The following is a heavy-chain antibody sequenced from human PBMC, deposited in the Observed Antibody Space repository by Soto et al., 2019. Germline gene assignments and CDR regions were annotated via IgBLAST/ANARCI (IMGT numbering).Heavy chain of an antibody. V-gene: IGHV4-39*01. J-gene: IGHJ5*02. CDR3: GGQENWFDP. Sequence: PSETLSLTCTVSGGSISSSSYYWGWIRQPPGKGLEWIGSIYYSGSTYYNPSLKSRVTLSVDTSKNQFSLKLSSVTAADTAVYYCGGQENWFDPWGQGTLVTVSS. CDR1: GGSISSSSYY. CDR2: IYYSGST.